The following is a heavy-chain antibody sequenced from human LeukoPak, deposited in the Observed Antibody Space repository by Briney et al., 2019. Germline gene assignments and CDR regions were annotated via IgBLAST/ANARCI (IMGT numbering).Heavy chain of an antibody. J-gene: IGHJ4*02. Sequence: PSETLSLTCAVYGGSFSGYYWSWIRQPPGKGLEWIGEINHSGSTNYNPSLKSRVTISVDTSKNQFSLKLSSVTAADTAVYYCARRALTMIRGGFFDYWGQGTLVTVSS. V-gene: IGHV4-34*01. D-gene: IGHD3-22*01. CDR2: INHSGST. CDR1: GGSFSGYY. CDR3: ARRALTMIRGGFFDY.